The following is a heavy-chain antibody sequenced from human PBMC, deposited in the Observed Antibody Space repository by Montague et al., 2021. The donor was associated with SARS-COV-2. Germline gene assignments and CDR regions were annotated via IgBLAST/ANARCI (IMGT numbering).Heavy chain of an antibody. CDR2: INHSGST. CDR3: ARGQPPRITFGEIISYGLDL. D-gene: IGHD3-16*02. CDR1: GGSFSGYY. Sequence: SETLSLTCAVYGGSFSGYYWTWIRQPPGKGLEWIGEINHSGSTNYNPSLTSRVTISVDTSKTQFSLKLRSVTAADTAVYYCARGQPPRITFGEIISYGLDLWGQGTTVTVSS. V-gene: IGHV4-34*01. J-gene: IGHJ6*02.